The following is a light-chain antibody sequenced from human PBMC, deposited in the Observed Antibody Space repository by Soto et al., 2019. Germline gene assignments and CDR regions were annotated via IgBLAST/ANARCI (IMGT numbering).Light chain of an antibody. CDR1: QTISSW. Sequence: DIQMTQSPSSLSGSVVDRVTITCRASQTISSWLAWYQQNPGKAPKLLIYKASTLKSVVPSRFSGSWSWTEFTLTISSLQPDDFATYYCQHYNSYSEAFGQGTKVDIK. CDR3: QHYNSYSEA. J-gene: IGKJ1*01. V-gene: IGKV1-5*03. CDR2: KAS.